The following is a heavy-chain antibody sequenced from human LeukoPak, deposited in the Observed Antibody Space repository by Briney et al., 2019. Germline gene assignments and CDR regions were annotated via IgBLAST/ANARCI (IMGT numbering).Heavy chain of an antibody. CDR1: GFTFSSYA. CDR2: ISGSGGST. D-gene: IGHD4-17*01. J-gene: IGHJ4*02. CDR3: AKDQLTYYGDYVTAY. V-gene: IGHV3-23*01. Sequence: QTGGSLRLSCAASGFTFSSYAMSWVRQAPGKGLKGVSAISGSGGSTYYADSVKGQFTISRDNPKNTLYLQMNSLRAEDTAVYYCAKDQLTYYGDYVTAYWGQGTLVTVSS.